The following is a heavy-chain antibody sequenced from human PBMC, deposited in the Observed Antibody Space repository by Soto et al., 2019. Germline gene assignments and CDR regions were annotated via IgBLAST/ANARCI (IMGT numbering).Heavy chain of an antibody. CDR3: ARNGIDPSWFDP. CDR1: GGSISSYY. V-gene: IGHV4-59*01. D-gene: IGHD1-20*01. CDR2: IYYSGST. Sequence: SEPLSLTCTVSGGSISSYYWSWIRQPPGKGLEWIGYIYYSGSTNYNPSLKSRVTISVDTSKNQFSLKLSSVTAADTAVHYCARNGIDPSWFDPWGQGTLVTVSS. J-gene: IGHJ5*02.